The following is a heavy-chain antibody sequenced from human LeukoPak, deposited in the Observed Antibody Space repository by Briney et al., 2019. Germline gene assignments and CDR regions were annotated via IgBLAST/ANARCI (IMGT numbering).Heavy chain of an antibody. J-gene: IGHJ4*02. D-gene: IGHD2-21*02. Sequence: GGSLRLPCAASGFTFSSYAMHWVRQAPGKGLEYVSAISSNGGSTYYANSVKGRFTISRDNSKNTLYLQMGSLRAEDMAVYYCARGSLPYCGGDCYPYYFDYWGQGTLVTVSS. V-gene: IGHV3-64*01. CDR1: GFTFSSYA. CDR3: ARGSLPYCGGDCYPYYFDY. CDR2: ISSNGGST.